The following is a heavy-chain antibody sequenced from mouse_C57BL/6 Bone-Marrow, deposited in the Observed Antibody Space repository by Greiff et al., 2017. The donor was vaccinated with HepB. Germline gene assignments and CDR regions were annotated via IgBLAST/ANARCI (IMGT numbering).Heavy chain of an antibody. D-gene: IGHD2-4*01. J-gene: IGHJ3*01. CDR1: GFTFSSYG. CDR3: ASRLHGAWFAY. CDR2: ISSGGSYT. V-gene: IGHV5-6*01. Sequence: EVQGVESGGDLVKPGGSLKLSCAASGFTFSSYGMSWVRQTPDKRLEWVATISSGGSYTYYPDSVKGRFTISRDNVKNTLYLQMSSLKSEDTAMYYCASRLHGAWFAYWGQGTLVTVSA.